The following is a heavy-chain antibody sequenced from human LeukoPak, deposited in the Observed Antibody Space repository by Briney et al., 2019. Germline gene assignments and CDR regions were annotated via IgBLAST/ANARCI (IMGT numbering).Heavy chain of an antibody. J-gene: IGHJ4*02. CDR1: GFTFSTYW. D-gene: IGHD1-1*01. CDR3: ARMSTTWRGLDY. CDR2: IKQDGSEK. V-gene: IGHV3-7*01. Sequence: PGGSLRLSCAGSGFTFSTYWMTWVRQAPGKGLEWVANIKQDGSEKYYVDSVKGRFTFSRDNAKNSLYLQMNSLRAEDTAVYYCARMSTTWRGLDYWDQGTQVIVSS.